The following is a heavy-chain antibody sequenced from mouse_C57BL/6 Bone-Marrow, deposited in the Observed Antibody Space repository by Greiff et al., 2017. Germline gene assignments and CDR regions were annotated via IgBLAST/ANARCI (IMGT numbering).Heavy chain of an antibody. V-gene: IGHV5-12*01. D-gene: IGHD2-2*01. J-gene: IGHJ3*01. CDR3: ASPYGYAWFAY. CDR2: ISNGGGST. Sequence: EVQVVESGGGLVQPGGSLKLSCAASGFTFSDYYMYWVRQTPEKRLEWVAYISNGGGSTYYPDTVKGRFTISRDNAKNTLYLLMSRLKSEDTAMYYCASPYGYAWFAYWGQGTLVTVSA. CDR1: GFTFSDYY.